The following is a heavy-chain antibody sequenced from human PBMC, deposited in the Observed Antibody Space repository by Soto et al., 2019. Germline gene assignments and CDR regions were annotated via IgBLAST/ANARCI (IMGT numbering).Heavy chain of an antibody. J-gene: IGHJ4*02. V-gene: IGHV3-73*01. D-gene: IGHD2-2*01. CDR2: IRSKANSYAT. Sequence: GGSLRLSCAASGFTFSGSAMHWVRQASGKGLEWVGRIRSKANSYATAYAASVKGRFTISRDDSKNTAYLQMNSLKTEDTAVYYCTTYCSSTSCYQNYFDYWGQGTLVTVSS. CDR1: GFTFSGSA. CDR3: TTYCSSTSCYQNYFDY.